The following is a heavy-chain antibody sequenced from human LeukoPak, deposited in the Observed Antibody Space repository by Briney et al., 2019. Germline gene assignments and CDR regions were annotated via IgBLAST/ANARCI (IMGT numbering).Heavy chain of an antibody. D-gene: IGHD3-10*01. CDR3: ARELLWFGAPLDY. V-gene: IGHV3-21*01. J-gene: IGHJ4*02. Sequence: GGSLRLSCAASGFSFTYTMNWVRQAPGKGLEWVSSISSSGNNIYYADSVKGRFTISRDNARNSMYLQMNSLRAEDTAVYCCARELLWFGAPLDYWGQGTLVTVSS. CDR1: GFSFTYT. CDR2: ISSSGNNI.